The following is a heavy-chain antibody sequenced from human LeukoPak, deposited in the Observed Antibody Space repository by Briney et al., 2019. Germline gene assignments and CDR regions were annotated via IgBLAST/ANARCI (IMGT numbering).Heavy chain of an antibody. D-gene: IGHD5-24*01. CDR1: GGSISSSSYY. V-gene: IGHV4-39*07. CDR3: TRDGYNPIDY. J-gene: IGHJ4*02. Sequence: SETLSLTCTVSGGSISSSSYYWDWIRQPPGKGLEWIGTIYYSGSAYYNPSLKSRVTISVDTSKNQFSLKLSSVTAADTAVYYCTRDGYNPIDYWGQGTLVTVSS. CDR2: IYYSGSA.